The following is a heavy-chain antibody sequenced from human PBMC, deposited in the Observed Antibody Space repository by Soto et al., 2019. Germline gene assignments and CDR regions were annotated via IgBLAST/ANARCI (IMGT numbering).Heavy chain of an antibody. CDR3: ARRRYWYFDL. CDR2: IYYSGST. CDR1: GGSISSYY. J-gene: IGHJ2*01. V-gene: IGHV4-59*08. Sequence: PSETLSLTCTVSGGSISSYYWSWIRQPPGKGLEWIGYIYYSGSTNYNPSLKSRVTISVDTSKNQFSLKLSSVTAADTAVYYCARRRYWYFDLWGRGTLVTXSS.